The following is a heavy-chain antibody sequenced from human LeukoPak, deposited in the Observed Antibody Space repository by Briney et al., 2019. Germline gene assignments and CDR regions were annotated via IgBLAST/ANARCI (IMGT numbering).Heavy chain of an antibody. CDR1: GFTFSSYW. J-gene: IGHJ4*02. CDR2: LNSDGTST. Sequence: GGSLRLSCAASGFTFSSYWMHWVRQAPGKGLVWVSLLNSDGTSTFYADSVRGRFTISRDNAKNTLYLQMNSLRAEDTAVYYCAKDVEIHDYWGQGTLVTVSS. D-gene: IGHD5-24*01. CDR3: AKDVEIHDY. V-gene: IGHV3-74*01.